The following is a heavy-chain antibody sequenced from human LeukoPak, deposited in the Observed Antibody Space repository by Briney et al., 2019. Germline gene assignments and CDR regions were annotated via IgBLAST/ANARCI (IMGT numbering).Heavy chain of an antibody. CDR3: ARTWFGELLVVDY. D-gene: IGHD3-10*01. V-gene: IGHV1-2*02. J-gene: IGHJ4*02. Sequence: ASVKVSCKASGYTFTGYYIHWVRQAPGQGLEWMGWINPNSGGTNYAQKFQGRVTMTRDTSISTAYMELSRLRSDDTAVYYCARTWFGELLVVDYWGQGTLVTVSS. CDR2: INPNSGGT. CDR1: GYTFTGYY.